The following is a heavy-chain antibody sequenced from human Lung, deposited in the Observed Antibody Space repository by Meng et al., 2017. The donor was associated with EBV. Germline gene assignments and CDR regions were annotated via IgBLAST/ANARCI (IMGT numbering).Heavy chain of an antibody. D-gene: IGHD3-3*01. V-gene: IGHV3-11*01. CDR1: GFTCSDYY. CDR2: INNGVSTTI. CDR3: AREGFVHDACDL. J-gene: IGHJ3*01. Sequence: QVHLVESGGGLVKPGGSLRLSCAASGFTCSDYYMSWLRQAPGKGLEWISYINNGVSTTIKYADSMKGRFTISRDNAKNSVYLQIDSLRVEDTAVYYCAREGFVHDACDLWGQGTMVTVSS.